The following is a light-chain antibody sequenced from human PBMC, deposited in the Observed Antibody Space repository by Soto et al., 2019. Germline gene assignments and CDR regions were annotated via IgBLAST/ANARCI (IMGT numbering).Light chain of an antibody. J-gene: IGLJ2*01. CDR2: GNS. CDR1: SSNIGAGYD. CDR3: QSYDSSLSGGV. V-gene: IGLV1-40*01. Sequence: VLTQPPSVSGAPGQRVTISCTGSSSNIGAGYDVHWYQKLPGTAPKLLIYGNSNRPSGVPDRFSGSKSGTSASLAITGLQAEDEADYYCQSYDSSLSGGVFGGGTKLTVL.